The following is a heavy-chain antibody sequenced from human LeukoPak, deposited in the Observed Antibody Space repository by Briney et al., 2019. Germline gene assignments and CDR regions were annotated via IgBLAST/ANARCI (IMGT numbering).Heavy chain of an antibody. Sequence: ASETLSLTCAVSGYSISSGYYWGWIRQPPGKGLEWIGSIYHSGSTYYNPSLKSRVTISVDTSKNQFSLKLSSVTAADTAVYYCARHPTKYGGNDYWGQGTRVTVSS. J-gene: IGHJ4*02. CDR3: ARHPTKYGGNDY. D-gene: IGHD4-23*01. V-gene: IGHV4-38-2*01. CDR2: IYHSGST. CDR1: GYSISSGYY.